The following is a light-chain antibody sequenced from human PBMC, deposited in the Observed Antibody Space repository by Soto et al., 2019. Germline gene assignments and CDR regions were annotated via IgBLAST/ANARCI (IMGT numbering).Light chain of an antibody. V-gene: IGLV2-23*02. CDR1: SSDVGSYNL. J-gene: IGLJ1*01. Sequence: QSALTQPASVSGSPGQSITISCTGTSSDVGSYNLVSWYQQHPGKAPKLMIYEVSKRPSGVSNRFSGSKSGNTASLTTSGFQAEDDAEYYCCSYAGSSTPVIFRTGTKVTVL. CDR2: EVS. CDR3: CSYAGSSTPVI.